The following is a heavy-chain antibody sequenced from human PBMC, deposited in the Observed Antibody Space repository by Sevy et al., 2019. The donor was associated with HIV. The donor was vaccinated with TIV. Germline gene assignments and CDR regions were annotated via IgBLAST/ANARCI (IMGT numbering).Heavy chain of an antibody. CDR2: IYNSGSS. V-gene: IGHV4-59*01. D-gene: IGHD3-10*01. J-gene: IGHJ6*02. Sequence: SETLSLTCSVSGGSISSYYWSWIRQPPGKGLVWIGYIYNSGSSNYNPSLNSRVTISVDTSKNQFSLKLSSVTAADTAVYYCARAGGAKDYGMDVWGQWTTVTVSS. CDR1: GGSISSYY. CDR3: ARAGGAKDYGMDV.